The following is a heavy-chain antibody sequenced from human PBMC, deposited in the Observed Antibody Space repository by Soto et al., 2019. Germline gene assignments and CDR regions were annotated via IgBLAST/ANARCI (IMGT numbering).Heavy chain of an antibody. Sequence: TGGSLRISCAASGFTFSSYAMHWVRQAPGKGLEGVAVITYGGGNKYYADSVKGRFTISRDNSKNTLYLQMNSLRAEDTAVYYCAKDDWSGYPNAFEIRGQGTMVTVSS. CDR3: AKDDWSGYPNAFEI. V-gene: IGHV3-23*01. CDR2: ITYGGGNK. J-gene: IGHJ3*02. CDR1: GFTFSSYA. D-gene: IGHD3-3*01.